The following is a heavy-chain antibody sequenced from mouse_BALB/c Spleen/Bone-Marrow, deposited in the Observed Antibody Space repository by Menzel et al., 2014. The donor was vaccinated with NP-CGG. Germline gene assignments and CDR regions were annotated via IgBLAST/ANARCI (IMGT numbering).Heavy chain of an antibody. CDR2: INPINGGT. V-gene: IGHV1S81*02. D-gene: IGHD1-1*01. Sequence: QVQLQRSGAELVKPVASVKLSCKASGYTFTSYYMYWVRQRPGQGLEWIGEINPINGGTKISEKFKSRATLTVDKSSSTAFMQLSTLTSEDSAVYYCTRSNYGYWYFDVWGAGTTVTVSS. J-gene: IGHJ1*01. CDR3: TRSNYGYWYFDV. CDR1: GYTFTSYY.